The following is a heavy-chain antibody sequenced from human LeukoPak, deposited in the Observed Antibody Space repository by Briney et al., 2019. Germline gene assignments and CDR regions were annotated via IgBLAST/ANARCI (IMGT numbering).Heavy chain of an antibody. CDR1: GGSFSGYY. J-gene: IGHJ4*02. CDR3: ARRSRGYCSSTSCYFDY. D-gene: IGHD2-2*01. CDR2: INHSGST. V-gene: IGHV4-34*01. Sequence: PSETLSLTCAVYGGSFSGYYWSWIRQPPGKGLEWIGEINHSGSTNYNPSLKSRVTISVDTSKNQFSLKLRSVTAADTVVYYCARRSRGYCSSTSCYFDYWGQGTLVTVSS.